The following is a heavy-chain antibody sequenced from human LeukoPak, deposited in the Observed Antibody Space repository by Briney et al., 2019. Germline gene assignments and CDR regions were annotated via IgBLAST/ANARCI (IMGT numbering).Heavy chain of an antibody. Sequence: ASVKVSCKASGYTFTSYDINWVRQATGQGLECMGWMNPNSGNTGYAQKFQGRVTMTRTTSINTAYMELSSLRSDDTAVYYCARESGLYGSGSRYWGQGTLVTVSS. CDR3: ARESGLYGSGSRY. D-gene: IGHD3-10*01. CDR1: GYTFTSYD. CDR2: MNPNSGNT. J-gene: IGHJ4*02. V-gene: IGHV1-8*01.